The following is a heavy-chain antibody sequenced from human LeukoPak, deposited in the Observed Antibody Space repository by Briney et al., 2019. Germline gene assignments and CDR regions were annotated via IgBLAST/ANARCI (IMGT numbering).Heavy chain of an antibody. CDR3: ARQVGLYYDFWSGYYREDY. D-gene: IGHD3-3*01. CDR1: GGSISSSSYY. J-gene: IGHJ4*02. Sequence: PSETLSLTCTVSGGSISSSSYYWGWIRQPPGKGLEWIGSIYYSGSTYYNPSLKSRVTISVDTSKNQFSLKLSSVTAADTAVYYCARQVGLYYDFWSGYYREDYWGQGTLVTVSS. CDR2: IYYSGST. V-gene: IGHV4-39*01.